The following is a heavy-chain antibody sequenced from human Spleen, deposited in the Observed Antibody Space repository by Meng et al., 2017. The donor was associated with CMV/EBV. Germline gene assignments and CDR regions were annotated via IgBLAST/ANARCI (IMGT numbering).Heavy chain of an antibody. J-gene: IGHJ4*02. CDR2: IYRSGSS. CDR3: ARTVAAAGKKYYFDY. V-gene: IGHV4-4*02. D-gene: IGHD6-13*01. Sequence: SGGSISSSNWWSWVRQPPGKRLGWIEEIYRSGSSNYNPSLKSRVTISVDKSKNQFSLKLSSVTAADTAVYYCARTVAAAGKKYYFDYWGQGTLVTVSS. CDR1: GGSISSSNW.